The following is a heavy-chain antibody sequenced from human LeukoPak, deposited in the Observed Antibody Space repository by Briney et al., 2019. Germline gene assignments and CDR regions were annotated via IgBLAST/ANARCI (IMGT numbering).Heavy chain of an antibody. V-gene: IGHV1-18*04. Sequence: ASVKVSCKASGYTFTGHYIHWVRQAPGQGLEWMGWISAYNGNTNYAQILQGRVTMTTDTSTSTAYMELRSLRSDDTAVYYCARATRLPGYFDGKDAFDIWGQGTMVTVSS. CDR2: ISAYNGNT. CDR3: ARATRLPGYFDGKDAFDI. J-gene: IGHJ3*02. D-gene: IGHD3-9*01. CDR1: GYTFTGHY.